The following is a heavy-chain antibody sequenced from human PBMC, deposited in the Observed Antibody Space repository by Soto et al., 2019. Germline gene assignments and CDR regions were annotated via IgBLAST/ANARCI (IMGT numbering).Heavy chain of an antibody. V-gene: IGHV1-69*02. CDR1: GGTFSSYT. Sequence: SVKVSCKASGGTFSSYTISWVRLAPGQGLEWMGRIIPILGIANYAQKFQGRVTITADKSTSTAYMELSSLRSEDTAVYYCARGPVVAKIWVFDYWGQGTLVTVS. CDR2: IIPILGIA. D-gene: IGHD5-12*01. J-gene: IGHJ4*02. CDR3: ARGPVVAKIWVFDY.